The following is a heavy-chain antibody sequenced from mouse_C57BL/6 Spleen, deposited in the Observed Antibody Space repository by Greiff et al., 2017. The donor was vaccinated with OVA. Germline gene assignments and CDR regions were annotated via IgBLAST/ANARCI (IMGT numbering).Heavy chain of an antibody. D-gene: IGHD1-1*01. J-gene: IGHJ4*01. Sequence: EVMLQQSGPELVKPGASVKISCKASGYTFTDYYMNWVKQSHGKSLEWIGDINPNNGGTSYNQKFKGKATLTVDKSSSTAYMELRSLTSEDSAVYYCARHGSPYYYAMDYWGQGTSVTVSS. V-gene: IGHV1-26*01. CDR1: GYTFTDYY. CDR2: INPNNGGT. CDR3: ARHGSPYYYAMDY.